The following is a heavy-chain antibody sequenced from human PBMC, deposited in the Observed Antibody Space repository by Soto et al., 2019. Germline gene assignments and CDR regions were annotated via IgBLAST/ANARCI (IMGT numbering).Heavy chain of an antibody. Sequence: GASVKVSCKASGYTFTSYAMHWVRQAPGQRLEWMGWINAGNGNTKYSQKFQGRFTITRDTSASTAYMELSSLRSEDTAVYYCARSLDVVRFLEWSYYGMDVWGQGTTVTVSS. D-gene: IGHD3-3*01. CDR2: INAGNGNT. CDR1: GYTFTSYA. J-gene: IGHJ6*02. V-gene: IGHV1-3*01. CDR3: ARSLDVVRFLEWSYYGMDV.